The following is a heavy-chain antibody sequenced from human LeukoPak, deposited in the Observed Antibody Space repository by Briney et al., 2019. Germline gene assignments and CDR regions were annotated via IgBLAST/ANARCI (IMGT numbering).Heavy chain of an antibody. Sequence: SQTLSLTCTVSGGSISSGDYYWSWIRQPPGKGLEWIGYIYYSGSTYYNPSLKSRVTISVDTSKNQFSLKLSSVIAADTAVYYCAREAVTQEGSLDYWGQGTLVTVSS. V-gene: IGHV4-30-4*01. D-gene: IGHD2-15*01. CDR1: GGSISSGDYY. J-gene: IGHJ4*02. CDR3: AREAVTQEGSLDY. CDR2: IYYSGST.